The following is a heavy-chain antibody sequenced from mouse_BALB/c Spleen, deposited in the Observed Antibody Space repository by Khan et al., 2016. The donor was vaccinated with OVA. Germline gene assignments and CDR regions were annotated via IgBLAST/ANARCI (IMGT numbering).Heavy chain of an antibody. J-gene: IGHJ3*01. CDR2: ISSDGDYT. CDR1: GFTFSTYA. D-gene: IGHD2-1*01. CDR3: ARSAYGNFAY. V-gene: IGHV5-9-3*01. Sequence: EVHLVESGGGLVKPGGSLKLSCAASGFTFSTYAMSWVRQTPEKRLEWVATISSDGDYTYYPDNVTGRFTISRDHAKNTLYLQMSSLRSEDTTMYYCARSAYGNFAYWGQGTLVTVSA.